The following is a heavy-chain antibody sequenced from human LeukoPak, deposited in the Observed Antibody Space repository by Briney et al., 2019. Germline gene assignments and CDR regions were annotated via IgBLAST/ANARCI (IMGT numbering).Heavy chain of an antibody. V-gene: IGHV4-39*01. Sequence: SETLSLTCTVSGGSISSSSYYWGWIRQPPGKGLEWIGSIYYSGSTYYNPSLKSRVTISVDTSKNQFSLKLSSVTAADTAVYYGPRGAKRYFDLWGRGTLVTVSS. CDR2: IYYSGST. CDR3: PRGAKRYFDL. J-gene: IGHJ2*01. CDR1: GGSISSSSYY.